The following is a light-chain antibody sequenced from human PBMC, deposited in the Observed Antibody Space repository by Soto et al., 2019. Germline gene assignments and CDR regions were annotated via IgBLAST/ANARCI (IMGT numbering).Light chain of an antibody. CDR1: QSVSNNY. V-gene: IGKV3-20*01. CDR2: GSS. Sequence: EVVLTQSPGTLSLSPGERATLSCRASQSVSNNYFAWYQQKPGQAPRLLIFGSSDRATGLPDRFSGSGSGTDFTLTISSLEPEDFAVYYCQQYGSSPPYTFGQGTKLEIK. J-gene: IGKJ2*01. CDR3: QQYGSSPPYT.